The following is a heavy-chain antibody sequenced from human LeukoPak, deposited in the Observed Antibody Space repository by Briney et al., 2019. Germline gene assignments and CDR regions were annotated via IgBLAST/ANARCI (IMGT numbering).Heavy chain of an antibody. V-gene: IGHV3-7*01. Sequence: QTGGSLRLSCAASGFTFTKYWMSWVRQVPGKGLEWVANIKQDGSDKYYLDSVKGRFTISRDNAKNSLYLQMDSLRAEDTAVYYCARQQWLDGAYYFDYWGEGTLVTVSS. CDR3: ARQQWLDGAYYFDY. D-gene: IGHD6-19*01. J-gene: IGHJ4*02. CDR1: GFTFTKYW. CDR2: IKQDGSDK.